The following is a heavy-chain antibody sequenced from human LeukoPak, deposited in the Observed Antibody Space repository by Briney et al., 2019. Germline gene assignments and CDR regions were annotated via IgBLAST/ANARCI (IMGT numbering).Heavy chain of an antibody. V-gene: IGHV4-34*01. J-gene: IGHJ4*02. CDR2: INHSGST. D-gene: IGHD6-13*01. CDR1: GGSFSGYY. CDR3: ARDHYNKSWYKY. Sequence: PSETLSLTCAVYGGSFSGYYWSWIRQPPGKGLEWIGEINHSGSTNYNPSLKSRVTMSVDTSKKQFSLKLTSVTAADTALYYCARDHYNKSWYKYWGQGTLVTVSS.